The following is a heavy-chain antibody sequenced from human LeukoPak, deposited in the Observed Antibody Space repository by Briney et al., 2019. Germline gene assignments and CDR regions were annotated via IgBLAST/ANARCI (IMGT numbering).Heavy chain of an antibody. J-gene: IGHJ4*02. CDR1: GFTFSSYA. V-gene: IGHV3-23*01. CDR2: ISGSGGST. D-gene: IGHD6-13*01. CDR3: ANHLRPSGYSSSWYRY. Sequence: GGSLRLSCAASGFTFSSYAMSWVRQAPGKGLEWVSAISGSGGSTYYADSVKGRFTISRDNSKNTLYLQMNSLRAEDTAVYYCANHLRPSGYSSSWYRYWGQGTLVTVSS.